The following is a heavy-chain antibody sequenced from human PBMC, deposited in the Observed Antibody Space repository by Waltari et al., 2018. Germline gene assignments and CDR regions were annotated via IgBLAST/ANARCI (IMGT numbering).Heavy chain of an antibody. Sequence: QVQLVQSGAEVKKPGASVKVSCKASGYTFTGYSMHWVRPAPGQGLEWRRWVNPNSGGTNYAQKCQGRVTMTRDTSISTAYMELSRLRSDDTAVYYCARASGYSSGWPFDYWGQGTLVTVSS. J-gene: IGHJ4*02. V-gene: IGHV1-2*02. CDR1: GYTFTGYS. CDR2: VNPNSGGT. CDR3: ARASGYSSGWPFDY. D-gene: IGHD6-19*01.